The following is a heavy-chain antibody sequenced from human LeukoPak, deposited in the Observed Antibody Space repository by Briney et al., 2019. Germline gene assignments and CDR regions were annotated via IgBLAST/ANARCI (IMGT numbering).Heavy chain of an antibody. CDR3: ARSRTYSTSSFYFDS. J-gene: IGHJ4*02. D-gene: IGHD6-6*01. CDR1: GYSFTTYY. CDR2: IYPGDSDT. Sequence: GESLKISCKASGYSFTTYYIGWVRQMPGKGLEWMGIIYPGDSDTRYSPSFQGQVTISADKSISTAYLQWSSLKASATAIYYCARSRTYSTSSFYFDSWGQGTLVTVSS. V-gene: IGHV5-51*01.